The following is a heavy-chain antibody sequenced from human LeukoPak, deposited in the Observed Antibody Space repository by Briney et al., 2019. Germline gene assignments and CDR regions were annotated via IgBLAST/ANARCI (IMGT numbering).Heavy chain of an antibody. CDR3: ARAYSSGWYVPERYNWFDP. CDR2: ISHTGTT. Sequence: PSETLSLTCTVSGGSITISDYYWGWIRLPPGKGLEWIGTISHTGTTYYNPSLQSRVTISVDKSKNQFSLKLSSVTAADTAVYYCARAYSSGWYVPERYNWFDPWGQGTLVTVSS. D-gene: IGHD6-19*01. CDR1: GGSITISDYY. V-gene: IGHV4-39*01. J-gene: IGHJ5*02.